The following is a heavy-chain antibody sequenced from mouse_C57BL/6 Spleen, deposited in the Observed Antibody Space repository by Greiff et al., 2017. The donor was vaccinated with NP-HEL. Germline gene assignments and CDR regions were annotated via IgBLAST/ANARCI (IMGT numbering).Heavy chain of an antibody. Sequence: EVKLMESGGGLVKPGGSLKLSCAASGFTFSSYTMSWVRQTPEKRLEWVATISGGGGNTYYPDSVKGRFTISRDNAKNTLYLQMSSLRSEDTALYYCARQLAYYGHAMDYWGQGTSVTVSS. CDR2: ISGGGGNT. V-gene: IGHV5-9*01. D-gene: IGHD2-10*01. CDR3: ARQLAYYGHAMDY. J-gene: IGHJ4*01. CDR1: GFTFSSYT.